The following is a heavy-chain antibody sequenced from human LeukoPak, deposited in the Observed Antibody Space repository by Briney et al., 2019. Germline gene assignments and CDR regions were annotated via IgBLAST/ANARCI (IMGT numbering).Heavy chain of an antibody. J-gene: IGHJ5*02. CDR1: GYTFTSYG. CDR3: ARASGTRITGTTGFDP. Sequence: ASVKVSCKASGYTFTSYGISWVRQAPGQGLEWMGWISAYNGNTNYAQKLQGRVTMTTDTSTSTAYMELRSLRSDDTAVYYCARASGTRITGTTGFDPWGQGTLVTVSS. D-gene: IGHD1-14*01. CDR2: ISAYNGNT. V-gene: IGHV1-18*01.